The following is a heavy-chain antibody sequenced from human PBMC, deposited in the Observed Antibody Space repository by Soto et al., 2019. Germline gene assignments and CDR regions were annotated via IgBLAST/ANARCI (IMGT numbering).Heavy chain of an antibody. CDR3: ARDVFCSSGTCRIANWFDP. J-gene: IGHJ5*02. CDR1: VGSFSVYY. V-gene: IGHV4-34*01. Sequence: SETLSVTCAFSVGSFSVYYWSLIRQPPGKGLEWIGAINNRGSDYNPSLKIRVTMSVDTPKNQFSLKLSSLTAADTAVYYCARDVFCSSGTCRIANWFDPWGQGTLVTVS. CDR2: INNRGS. D-gene: IGHD2-15*01.